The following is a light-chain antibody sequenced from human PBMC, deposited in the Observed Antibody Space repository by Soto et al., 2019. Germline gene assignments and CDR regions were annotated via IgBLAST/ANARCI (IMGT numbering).Light chain of an antibody. CDR2: EVS. J-gene: IGLJ3*02. CDR1: SSDVGGYNY. V-gene: IGLV2-8*01. CDR3: SSYAGSNNWV. Sequence: QSALTQPPSASGSPGQSVTISCTGTSSDVGGYNYVSWYQQHPGKAPKLMIYEVSKRPSGVPDRFSGSKSGNTAPLTVSGLRAEDEADYYCSSYAGSNNWVFGGGTKVTVL.